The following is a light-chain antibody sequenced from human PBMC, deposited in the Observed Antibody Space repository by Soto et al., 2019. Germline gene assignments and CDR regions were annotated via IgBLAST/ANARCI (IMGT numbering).Light chain of an antibody. Sequence: EIVLTQSPGTLSLSPGERATLSCRASQSVASNYLGWYQQKPGQAPRVLIFDASIRATGIPDRFSASGSGSDFTLTISRLEPEDFAVYYCQQYGSSPTTFGQGTKVEIK. J-gene: IGKJ1*01. CDR3: QQYGSSPTT. CDR1: QSVASNY. V-gene: IGKV3-20*01. CDR2: DAS.